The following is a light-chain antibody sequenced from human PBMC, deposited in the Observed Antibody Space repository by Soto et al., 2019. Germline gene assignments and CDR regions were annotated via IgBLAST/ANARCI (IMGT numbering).Light chain of an antibody. V-gene: IGLV2-14*03. CDR2: DVS. J-gene: IGLJ2*01. Sequence: SALTQPASVSGSPGQSITISCTGTSSDVGGYNYVSWYQQHPDKAPQLMIFDVSNRPSGISDRFSGSKSGNTASLTISGLQAEDEADYYCSSYTSTNTLVFGGGTKVTVL. CDR1: SSDVGGYNY. CDR3: SSYTSTNTLV.